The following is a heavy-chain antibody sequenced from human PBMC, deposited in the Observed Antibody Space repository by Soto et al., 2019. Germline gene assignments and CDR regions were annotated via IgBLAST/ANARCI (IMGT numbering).Heavy chain of an antibody. V-gene: IGHV1-18*01. CDR1: GYTFTSYG. J-gene: IGHJ4*02. CDR3: ATWGRDTAMVTGFDY. Sequence: ASVKVSCKASGYTFTSYGISWVRQAPGQGLEWMGWISAYNGNTNYAQKLQGRVTMTTDTSTSTAYMELRSLRSDDTAMYYCATWGRDTAMVTGFDYWGQGTLVTVSS. CDR2: ISAYNGNT. D-gene: IGHD5-18*01.